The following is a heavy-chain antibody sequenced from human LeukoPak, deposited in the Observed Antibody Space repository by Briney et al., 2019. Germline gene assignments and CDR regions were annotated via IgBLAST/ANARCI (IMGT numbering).Heavy chain of an antibody. CDR3: ARDYGSGSYYNGIDY. Sequence: PGGSLRLSCAASGFTFEGYGMSWVRQAPGKGLEWVSYINWNGGTTDYADSVKGRFTISRDNAMSPLYLQMNSLRAEDTALYYCARDYGSGSYYNGIDYWGQGTLVSVSS. CDR1: GFTFEGYG. J-gene: IGHJ4*02. D-gene: IGHD3-10*01. V-gene: IGHV3-20*04. CDR2: INWNGGTT.